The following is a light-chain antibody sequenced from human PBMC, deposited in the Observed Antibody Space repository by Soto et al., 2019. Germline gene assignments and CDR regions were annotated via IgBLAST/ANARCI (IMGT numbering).Light chain of an antibody. CDR1: SSDVGRYNL. CDR2: EGS. CDR3: CSYAGSSSVV. V-gene: IGLV2-23*01. J-gene: IGLJ2*01. Sequence: QSALTQPASVSGSPGQSITISCTGTSSDVGRYNLVSWYQQHPGKAPKVMIYEGSKRPSGVSNRFSGSKSGNTASLTISGLQAEDEAYYYCCSYAGSSSVVFGGGTKLTVL.